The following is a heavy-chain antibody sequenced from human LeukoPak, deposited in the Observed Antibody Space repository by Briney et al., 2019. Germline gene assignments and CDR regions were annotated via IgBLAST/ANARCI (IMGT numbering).Heavy chain of an antibody. D-gene: IGHD4-17*01. Sequence: GGSLRLSCAASGFTVSSNYMSWVRQAPGKGLEWVSVIYSGGSTYYADSVKGRFTISRDNSKNTLYLQMNSLRAEDTAVYYCAATVTTRYYYYGMDAWGQGTTVTVSS. CDR1: GFTVSSNY. J-gene: IGHJ6*02. CDR3: AATVTTRYYYYGMDA. V-gene: IGHV3-66*01. CDR2: IYSGGST.